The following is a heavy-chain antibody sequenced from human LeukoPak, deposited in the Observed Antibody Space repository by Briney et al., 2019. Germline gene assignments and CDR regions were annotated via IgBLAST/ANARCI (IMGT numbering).Heavy chain of an antibody. D-gene: IGHD4-17*01. V-gene: IGHV4-59*01. CDR3: ATDGFPLTTVTLFNY. Sequence: SETLSLTCTVSGGSISSYYWSWIRQPPGKGLEWIGYIYYSGSTNYNPSLKSRVTISVDTSKNQFSLKLSSVTAADTAVYYCATDGFPLTTVTLFNYWGQGTLVTVSS. J-gene: IGHJ4*02. CDR2: IYYSGST. CDR1: GGSISSYY.